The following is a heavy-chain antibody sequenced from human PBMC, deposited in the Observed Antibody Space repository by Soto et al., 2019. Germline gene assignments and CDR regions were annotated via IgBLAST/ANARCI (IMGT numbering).Heavy chain of an antibody. D-gene: IGHD2-15*01. CDR1: GYTFTSYG. V-gene: IGHV1-18*01. J-gene: IGHJ6*03. CDR3: ARTDIVVVVAAPYYYYMDV. CDR2: ISAYNGNT. Sequence: QVQLVQSGAEVKKPGASVKVSCKASGYTFTSYGISWVRQPPGQGLEWMGWISAYNGNTNYAQKLQGRVTMTTDTSTSTAYMELRSLRSDDTAVYYCARTDIVVVVAAPYYYYMDVWGKGTTVTVSS.